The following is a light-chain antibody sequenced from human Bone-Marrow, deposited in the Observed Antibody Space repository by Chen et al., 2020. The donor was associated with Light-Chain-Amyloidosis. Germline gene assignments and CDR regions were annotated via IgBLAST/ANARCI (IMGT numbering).Light chain of an antibody. CDR2: GSS. J-gene: IGKJ4*01. V-gene: IGKV3-20*01. Sequence: EIVLTQSPGTLSLSPGEGANLSCRASQTISSNYLTWYQHKFGQAPRLLIYGSSSRATGIPDMFTGSGSWTDFSHTINRLEPEDFAMNYGQQYGTSPLTFGRGTKVGIK. CDR3: QQYGTSPLT. CDR1: QTISSNY.